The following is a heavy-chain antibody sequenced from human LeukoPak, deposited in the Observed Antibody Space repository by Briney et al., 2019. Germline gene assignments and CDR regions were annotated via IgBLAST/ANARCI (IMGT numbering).Heavy chain of an antibody. Sequence: SVKVSCKASGGTFSSYAISWVRQAPGQGLEWMGGIIPIFGTANYAQKFQGRVTITADESTSTAYMELSSLRSEDTAVYYCAVEMAQRPHAFDIWGQGTMVTVSS. V-gene: IGHV1-69*13. CDR2: IIPIFGTA. D-gene: IGHD5-24*01. CDR3: AVEMAQRPHAFDI. J-gene: IGHJ3*02. CDR1: GGTFSSYA.